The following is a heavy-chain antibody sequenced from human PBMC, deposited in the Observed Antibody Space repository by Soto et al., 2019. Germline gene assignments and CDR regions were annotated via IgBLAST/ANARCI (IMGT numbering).Heavy chain of an antibody. J-gene: IGHJ4*02. CDR1: GFTFSNHA. Sequence: LRLSCIVSGFTFSNHAMSWVRQAPGKGLEWVSGISDTGGSTYYANSVKGRFTISRDNSRNTLSLQMNALRAEDTAVYYCAKDLSVFGVVTTYYFDFWGQGTLVTVSS. D-gene: IGHD3-3*01. V-gene: IGHV3-23*01. CDR3: AKDLSVFGVVTTYYFDF. CDR2: ISDTGGST.